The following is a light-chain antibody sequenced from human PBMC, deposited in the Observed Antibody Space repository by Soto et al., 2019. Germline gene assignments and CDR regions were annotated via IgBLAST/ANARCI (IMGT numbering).Light chain of an antibody. CDR3: EELNNYPMT. J-gene: IGKJ5*01. CDR2: AAP. Sequence: DIQLTQSPSFLSASVGDRVTITCRASQGISTFLAWYQLKPWKAPKLLIYAAPTLQSGVPSRFSGSGSGTEFTLAVNGAQPEDGATYDCEELNNYPMTFGQGTRLEIK. V-gene: IGKV1-9*01. CDR1: QGISTF.